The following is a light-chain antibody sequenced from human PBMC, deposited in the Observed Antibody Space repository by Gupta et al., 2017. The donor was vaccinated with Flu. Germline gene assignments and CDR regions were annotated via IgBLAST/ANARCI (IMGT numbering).Light chain of an antibody. Sequence: ALTQPASVSGSPGQSLTISCTGTSSDVGTYTFVFWYQQHPGRAPKLMISEVSNRPSGVSYRFSGSKSGNTASLTISGRQAEDEADYYCSSDTSINTLVFGGGTRVTVL. J-gene: IGLJ2*01. V-gene: IGLV2-14*01. CDR1: SSDVGTYTF. CDR3: SSDTSINTLV. CDR2: EVS.